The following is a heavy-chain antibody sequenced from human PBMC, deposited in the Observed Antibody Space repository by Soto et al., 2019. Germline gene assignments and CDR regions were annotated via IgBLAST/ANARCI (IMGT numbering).Heavy chain of an antibody. D-gene: IGHD6-13*01. V-gene: IGHV4-4*02. Sequence: SETLSLTCTVSGGSINRSNWWNWVRQPPGKGLEWIGEIYHSGSTNYYPSLKSRATISVDKSKNQFSLKLNSVTAADTAVYYCARGWGIAAAGSNYWGQGTLVTVSS. J-gene: IGHJ4*02. CDR2: IYHSGST. CDR3: ARGWGIAAAGSNY. CDR1: GGSINRSNW.